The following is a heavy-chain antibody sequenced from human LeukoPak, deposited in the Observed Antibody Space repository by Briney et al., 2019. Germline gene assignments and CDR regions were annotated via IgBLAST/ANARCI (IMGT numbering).Heavy chain of an antibody. Sequence: KPGGSLRLSCAASGFTFSSYSMNWVRQAPGKGLEWVSSISSSSSYIYYADSVKGRFTISRDNAKNSLYLQMNSLRAEDTAVYYCAKRIMTTMTDLVVFDYWGQGTLVTVSS. D-gene: IGHD4-17*01. CDR1: GFTFSSYS. V-gene: IGHV3-21*04. CDR3: AKRIMTTMTDLVVFDY. J-gene: IGHJ4*02. CDR2: ISSSSSYI.